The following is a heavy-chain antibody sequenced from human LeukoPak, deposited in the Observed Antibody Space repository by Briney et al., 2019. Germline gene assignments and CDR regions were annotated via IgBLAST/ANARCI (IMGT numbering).Heavy chain of an antibody. CDR1: GGSFSGYY. Sequence: SETLSLTCAVYGGSFSGYYWSWIRQPPGKGLEWIGEINHSGSTNYNPSLKSRVTISVDTSKNQSSLKLSSVTAADTAVYYCARGTTTIFGVVIPRKYNWFDPWGQGTLVTVSS. CDR2: INHSGST. J-gene: IGHJ5*02. D-gene: IGHD3-3*01. CDR3: ARGTTTIFGVVIPRKYNWFDP. V-gene: IGHV4-34*01.